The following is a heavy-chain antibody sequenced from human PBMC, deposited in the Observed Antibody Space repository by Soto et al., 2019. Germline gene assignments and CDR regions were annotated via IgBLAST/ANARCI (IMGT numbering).Heavy chain of an antibody. CDR3: AKEFSSSASDDYYYYGMDV. D-gene: IGHD6-6*01. J-gene: IGHJ6*02. CDR1: GDSVSSNTAA. CDR2: TYYRSKWYN. V-gene: IGHV6-1*01. Sequence: SQTLSLTCGISGDSVSSNTAAWNWIRQSPLRGLEWLGRTYYRSKWYNDYAISVKSRVTITPDTSKNQFSLQLNSVTPDDTAVYYCAKEFSSSASDDYYYYGMDVWGQGTTVTVSS.